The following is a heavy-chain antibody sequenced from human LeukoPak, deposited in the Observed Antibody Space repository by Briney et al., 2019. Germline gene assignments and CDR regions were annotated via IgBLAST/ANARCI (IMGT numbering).Heavy chain of an antibody. Sequence: PGGSPRLSCAASGFTFSNHWMTWVRQAPGKGLEWVARMNQDGSLKFHVDSVKGRFTISRDNSKNSLYLQTISLRAEHKAGYYCARESMIFIRGVLPTEGSGFDNWGQGTLVTVSS. V-gene: IGHV3-7*01. CDR2: MNQDGSLK. J-gene: IGHJ4*02. D-gene: IGHD3/OR15-3a*01. CDR1: GFTFSNHW. CDR3: ARESMIFIRGVLPTEGSGFDN.